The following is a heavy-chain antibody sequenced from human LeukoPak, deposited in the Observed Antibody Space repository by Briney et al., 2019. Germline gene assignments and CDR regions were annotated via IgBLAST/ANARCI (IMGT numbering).Heavy chain of an antibody. J-gene: IGHJ3*02. D-gene: IGHD3-16*01. CDR1: GFTFSSYW. CDR2: IISDGSST. CDR3: ARDRRDYVWGSYSPQGAFDI. V-gene: IGHV3-74*01. Sequence: PGGSLRLSCAASGFTFSSYWMHWVRQAPGKGLVWVSRIISDGSSTSYANSVKGRFTISRDNAKNTLYLQMNSLRAEDTAVYYCARDRRDYVWGSYSPQGAFDIWGQGTMVTVSS.